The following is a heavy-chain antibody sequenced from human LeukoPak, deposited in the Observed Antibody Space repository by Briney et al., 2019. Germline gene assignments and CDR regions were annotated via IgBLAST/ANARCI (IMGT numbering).Heavy chain of an antibody. CDR2: IGASGAST. V-gene: IGHV3-23*01. Sequence: PGGSLRLSCAASGFTFSSSAMSWVRQAPGKGLEWVSGIGASGASTYYAASVRGRFTISRDNSKNTLYLQMDSLRAEEPALYYCAKDIYCSVGSCYSDFGYWGLGTLVTVSS. J-gene: IGHJ4*02. CDR1: GFTFSSSA. D-gene: IGHD2-15*01. CDR3: AKDIYCSVGSCYSDFGY.